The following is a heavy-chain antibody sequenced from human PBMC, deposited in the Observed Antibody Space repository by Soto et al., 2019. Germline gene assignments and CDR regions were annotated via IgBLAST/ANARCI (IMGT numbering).Heavy chain of an antibody. CDR3: ARLDYDFWSGYYTYDY. Sequence: LRLSCAASGFTFSSYWMSWVRQAPGKGLEWVANIKQDGSEKYYVDSVKGRFTISRDNAKNSLYLQMNSLRAEGTAVYYCARLDYDFWSGYYTYDYWGQGTLVTVSS. CDR2: IKQDGSEK. CDR1: GFTFSSYW. J-gene: IGHJ4*02. V-gene: IGHV3-7*01. D-gene: IGHD3-3*01.